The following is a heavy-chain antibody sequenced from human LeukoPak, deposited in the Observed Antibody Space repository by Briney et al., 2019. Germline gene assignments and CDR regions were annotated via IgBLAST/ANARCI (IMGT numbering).Heavy chain of an antibody. CDR1: RYPFTSYA. D-gene: IGHD3-10*01. Sequence: GASVKISCKASRYPFTSYAMHWVRQAPGQRLEWMGWIHVGNGNTEYSQKFQGRVTITRDTPATTTYMELSSLRSEDTAVYYCARDPGSRSYWSNSGMDVWGQGTTVTVSS. CDR2: IHVGNGNT. V-gene: IGHV1-3*01. J-gene: IGHJ6*02. CDR3: ARDPGSRSYWSNSGMDV.